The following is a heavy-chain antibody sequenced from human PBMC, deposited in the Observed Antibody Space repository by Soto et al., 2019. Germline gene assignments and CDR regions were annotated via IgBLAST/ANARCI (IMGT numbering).Heavy chain of an antibody. D-gene: IGHD3-22*01. J-gene: IGHJ4*02. CDR3: ARGGVDYYDSSGYYFSPYYFDY. Sequence: SETLSLTCAVYGGSFSGYYWSWIRQPPGKGLEWIGEINQSGSTNYNPSLKSRVTISVDTSKNQFSLKLSSVTAADTAVYYCARGGVDYYDSSGYYFSPYYFDYWGQGTLVTVSS. CDR2: INQSGST. V-gene: IGHV4-34*01. CDR1: GGSFSGYY.